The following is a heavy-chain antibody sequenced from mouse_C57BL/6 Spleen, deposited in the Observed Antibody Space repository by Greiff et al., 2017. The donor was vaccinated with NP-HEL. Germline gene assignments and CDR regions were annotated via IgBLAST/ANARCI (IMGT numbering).Heavy chain of an antibody. Sequence: QVQLQQPGAELVKPGASVKLSCKASGYTFTSYWMHWVKQRPGQGLEWIGMIHPNSGSTNYNEKFKSKATLTVDKSSSTAYMQLSSLTSEDSAVYYGARWNPDWYFDVWGTGTTVTVSS. CDR1: GYTFTSYW. V-gene: IGHV1-64*01. J-gene: IGHJ1*03. CDR3: ARWNPDWYFDV. CDR2: IHPNSGST.